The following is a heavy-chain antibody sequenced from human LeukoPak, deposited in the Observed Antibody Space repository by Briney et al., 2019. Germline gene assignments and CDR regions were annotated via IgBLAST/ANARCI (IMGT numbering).Heavy chain of an antibody. V-gene: IGHV4-4*02. CDR1: GGSISSNW. Sequence: SETLSLTCAVSGGSISSNWWSWVRQPPGKGLEWIGEINHSGSTNYNPSLKSRVTISVDTSKNQFSLKLSSVTAADTAVYYCARRQTYYYDSSGPSYYYYGMDVWGQGTTVTVSS. CDR3: ARRQTYYYDSSGPSYYYYGMDV. D-gene: IGHD3-22*01. J-gene: IGHJ6*02. CDR2: INHSGST.